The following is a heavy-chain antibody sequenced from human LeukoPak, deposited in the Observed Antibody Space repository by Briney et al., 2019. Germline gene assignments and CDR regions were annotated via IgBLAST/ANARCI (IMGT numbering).Heavy chain of an antibody. V-gene: IGHV3-30-3*01. Sequence: GGSLRLSCAASGFTFSSYAMHWVRQAPGKGLEWVAVISYDGSNKYYADSVKGRFTISRDNSKNTLYLQMNSLRAEDTAVYYCARDLHYDSSGYYGGGFDYWGQGTLVTVSS. CDR3: ARDLHYDSSGYYGGGFDY. J-gene: IGHJ4*02. CDR2: ISYDGSNK. D-gene: IGHD3-22*01. CDR1: GFTFSSYA.